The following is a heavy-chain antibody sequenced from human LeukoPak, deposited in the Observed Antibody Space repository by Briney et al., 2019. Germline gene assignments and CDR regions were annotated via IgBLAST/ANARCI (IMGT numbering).Heavy chain of an antibody. Sequence: GGSLRLSCAASGFTFSNAWMSWVRQAPGKGLGWVGRIKSKTDGGTTDYAAPVKGRFTISRDDSKNTLYLQMNSLKTEDTAVYYCTTISFGVWFGELLSLDYWGQGTLVTVSS. CDR2: IKSKTDGGTT. CDR3: TTISFGVWFGELLSLDY. V-gene: IGHV3-15*01. J-gene: IGHJ4*02. CDR1: GFTFSNAW. D-gene: IGHD3-10*01.